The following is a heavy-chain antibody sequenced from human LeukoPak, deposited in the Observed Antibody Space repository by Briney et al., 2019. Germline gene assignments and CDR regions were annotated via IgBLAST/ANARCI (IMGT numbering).Heavy chain of an antibody. Sequence: GGSLRLSCAAPGFTFTSYWMYSSRQAPEKGLFWVSRVNGDGTSTRYGDRVKRRLTISRNDAKKTVYLQMNSLSAEDTAVYYCVRGGVRATGLDYWGQGTLVTVSS. V-gene: IGHV3-74*01. J-gene: IGHJ4*02. D-gene: IGHD1-26*01. CDR3: VRGGVRATGLDY. CDR1: GFTFTSYW. CDR2: VNGDGTST.